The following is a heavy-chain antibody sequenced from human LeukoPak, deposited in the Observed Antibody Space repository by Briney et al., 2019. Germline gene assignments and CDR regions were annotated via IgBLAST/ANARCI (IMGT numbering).Heavy chain of an antibody. J-gene: IGHJ4*02. D-gene: IGHD6-19*01. CDR3: ARDLTGGWPDY. CDR2: INPSGGST. Sequence: ASVKVSCKASGYTFTSYYMHWVRQAPGQGLERMGIINPSGGSTSYAQKFQGRVTMTRDTSTSTVYMELSSLRSEDTAVYYCARDLTGGWPDYWGQGTLVTVSS. V-gene: IGHV1-46*01. CDR1: GYTFTSYY.